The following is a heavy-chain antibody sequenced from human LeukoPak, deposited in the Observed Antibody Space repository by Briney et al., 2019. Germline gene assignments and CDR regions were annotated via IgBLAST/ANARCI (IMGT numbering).Heavy chain of an antibody. CDR2: IHSSGST. J-gene: IGHJ4*02. D-gene: IGHD3-9*01. CDR3: ARDPGDTDWYNFDF. Sequence: SDTLSLTCTVSGGSLSGHFWSWFRRPPGKGLENIGYIHSSGSTNYNPSYKSRVTVSLEMSKNQFSLSLSSVTAADTAVYYCARDPGDTDWYNFDFWGRGIPVTVSS. V-gene: IGHV4-59*11. CDR1: GGSLSGHF.